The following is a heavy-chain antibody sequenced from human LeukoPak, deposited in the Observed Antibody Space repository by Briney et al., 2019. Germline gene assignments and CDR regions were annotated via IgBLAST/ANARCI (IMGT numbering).Heavy chain of an antibody. J-gene: IGHJ3*02. V-gene: IGHV1-69*13. Sequence: ASVKVSCKASGGTFSSYAISWVRQAPGQGLEWMGGIIPIFGTANYAQKFQGRVTITADESTSTAYMELSSLRSEDTAVYYCARDLVITMTTYAFDIWGQGTMVTVSS. CDR3: ARDLVITMTTYAFDI. CDR1: GGTFSSYA. D-gene: IGHD3-22*01. CDR2: IIPIFGTA.